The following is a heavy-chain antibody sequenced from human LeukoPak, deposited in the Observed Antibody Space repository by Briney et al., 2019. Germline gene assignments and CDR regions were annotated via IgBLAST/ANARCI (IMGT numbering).Heavy chain of an antibody. V-gene: IGHV4-59*01. D-gene: IGHD1-26*01. J-gene: IGHJ4*02. CDR1: GGSISSFY. CDR2: IYYNGNT. CDR3: AREVGATPPEGLFDY. Sequence: SETLSLTCTVSGGSISSFYWSSIRQPPEKGLEWIGHIYYNGNTNYNPSLKSRVTISVDTSKNQFSLKLSSVTAADTAVYYCAREVGATPPEGLFDYWGQGTLVTVSS.